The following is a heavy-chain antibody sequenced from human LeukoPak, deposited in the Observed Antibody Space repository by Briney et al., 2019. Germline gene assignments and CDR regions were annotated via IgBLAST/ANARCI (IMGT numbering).Heavy chain of an antibody. CDR2: ISAYNGNT. V-gene: IGHV1-18*01. CDR1: GYTFTSYG. J-gene: IGHJ6*03. CDR3: ARDYYYDSSGYSILTYYYYYMDV. D-gene: IGHD3-22*01. Sequence: GASVKVSCKASGYTFTSYGISWVRQAPGQGLEWMGWISAYNGNTNYAQKLQGRVTMTTDTSTSTAYMELRSLRSDDTAVYYCARDYYYDSSGYSILTYYYYYMDVWGKGTTVTVSS.